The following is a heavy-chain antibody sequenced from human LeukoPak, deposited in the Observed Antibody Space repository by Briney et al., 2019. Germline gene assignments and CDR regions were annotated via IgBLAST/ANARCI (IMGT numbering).Heavy chain of an antibody. CDR1: GYTFTVYY. CDR2: INPTSGGT. J-gene: IGHJ4*02. Sequence: ASVKVSCKAAGYTFTVYYIHWVRQAHGQGLEWVGWINPTSGGTTYAQRFQGRVTVTRDTSISTAYMELTRLRSDDTAVYYCARDRIQLWLPNHFDYWGQGTVVTVSS. CDR3: ARDRIQLWLPNHFDY. D-gene: IGHD5-18*01. V-gene: IGHV1-2*02.